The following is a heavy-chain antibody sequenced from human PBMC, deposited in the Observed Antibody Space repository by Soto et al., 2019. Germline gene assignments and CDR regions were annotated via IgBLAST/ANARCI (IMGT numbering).Heavy chain of an antibody. D-gene: IGHD1-26*01. J-gene: IGHJ5*02. V-gene: IGHV1-18*01. CDR2: ISAYNGNT. Sequence: VASVKVSCKASGYTFTSYGISWVRQAPGQGLEWMGWISAYNGNTNYAQKLQGRVTMTTDTSTSTAYMELRSLRSDDTAVYYCARDANSGSYLTPWSWFAPWGQGTLVTVSS. CDR1: GYTFTSYG. CDR3: ARDANSGSYLTPWSWFAP.